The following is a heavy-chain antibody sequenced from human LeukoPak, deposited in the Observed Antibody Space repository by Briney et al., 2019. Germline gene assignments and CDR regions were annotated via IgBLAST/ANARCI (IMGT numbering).Heavy chain of an antibody. CDR2: ISSSGDNT. J-gene: IGHJ5*02. D-gene: IGHD1-26*01. CDR3: ARFHTGSYRGFDP. Sequence: PGGSLRLSCAAYGFTLSNYEMNWVRQAPGEGLEWISDISSSGDNTDYADAVKGRFTISRDNAKNSLYLQMNSLRVEDTAVYYCARFHTGSYRGFDPWGQGTLVTVSS. V-gene: IGHV3-48*03. CDR1: GFTLSNYE.